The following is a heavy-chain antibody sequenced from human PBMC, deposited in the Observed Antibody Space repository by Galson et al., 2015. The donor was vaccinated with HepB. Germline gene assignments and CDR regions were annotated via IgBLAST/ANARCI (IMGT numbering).Heavy chain of an antibody. D-gene: IGHD6-13*01. CDR2: ISYDGSNK. CDR3: ARDYSGIAAAVFDY. Sequence: SLRLSCAASGFTFSSYAMHWVRQAPSKGLEWVAVISYDGSNKYYADSVKGRFTISRDNSKNTLYLQMNSLRAEDTAVYYCARDYSGIAAAVFDYWGQGTLVTVSS. V-gene: IGHV3-30-3*01. J-gene: IGHJ4*02. CDR1: GFTFSSYA.